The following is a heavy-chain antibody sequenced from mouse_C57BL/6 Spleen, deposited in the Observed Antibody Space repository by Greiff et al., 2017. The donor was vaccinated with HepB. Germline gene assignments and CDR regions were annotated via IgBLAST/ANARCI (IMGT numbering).Heavy chain of an antibody. CDR2: IYPGDGDT. Sequence: QVQLKQSGPELVKPGASVKFSCKASGYAFSSSWRNWVKQRPGKGLEWIGRIYPGDGDTNYNGKFKGKATLTADKSSSTAYMQLSSLTSEDSAVYFCARDYSWAMDYWGQGTSVTVSS. V-gene: IGHV1-82*01. D-gene: IGHD2-12*01. J-gene: IGHJ4*01. CDR3: ARDYSWAMDY. CDR1: GYAFSSSW.